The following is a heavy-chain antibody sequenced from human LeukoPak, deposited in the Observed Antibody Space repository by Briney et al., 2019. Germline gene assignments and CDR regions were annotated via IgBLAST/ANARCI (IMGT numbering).Heavy chain of an antibody. Sequence: ASEKVSCKTSGYTFTNYAIHWVRQAPGQRLEWMGWINAGNVATKFSQKFQGRVTTTRDTSASTVYMELSSLRSEDTAVYYCARSEQWLSPFDYWGQGTLVTVSS. J-gene: IGHJ4*02. CDR3: ARSEQWLSPFDY. V-gene: IGHV1-3*01. CDR1: GYTFTNYA. CDR2: INAGNVAT. D-gene: IGHD6-19*01.